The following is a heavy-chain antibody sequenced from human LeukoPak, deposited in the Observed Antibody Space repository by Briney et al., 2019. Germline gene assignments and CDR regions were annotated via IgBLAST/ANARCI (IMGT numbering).Heavy chain of an antibody. Sequence: PGRSLRLSCAASGVTFSSYAMHWVRQAPGKGLEWVAVISYDGSNKYYADSVKGRFTISRDNSKNTLYLQMNSLRAEDTAVYYCARITLWSGYYPDYWGQGTLVTVSS. CDR3: ARITLWSGYYPDY. V-gene: IGHV3-30-3*01. CDR1: GVTFSSYA. J-gene: IGHJ4*02. CDR2: ISYDGSNK. D-gene: IGHD3-3*01.